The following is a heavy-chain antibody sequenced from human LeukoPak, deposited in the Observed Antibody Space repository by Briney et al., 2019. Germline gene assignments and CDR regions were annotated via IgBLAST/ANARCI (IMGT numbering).Heavy chain of an antibody. CDR3: ARDQSYCSGGSCYSDAFDI. D-gene: IGHD2-15*01. Sequence: PSETLSLTCTISGGSISSSRYYWGWIRRPPGKGLEWIGSIYYSGSTYYNPSLKSRVTISVDTSKNQFSLKLSSVTAADTAVYYCARDQSYCSGGSCYSDAFDIWGQGTMVTVSS. V-gene: IGHV4-39*07. CDR1: GGSISSSRYY. J-gene: IGHJ3*02. CDR2: IYYSGST.